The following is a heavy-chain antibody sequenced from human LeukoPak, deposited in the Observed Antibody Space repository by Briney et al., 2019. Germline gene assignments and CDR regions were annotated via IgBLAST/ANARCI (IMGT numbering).Heavy chain of an antibody. D-gene: IGHD3-22*01. Sequence: GASVKVSCKASGYIFTYYGISWVLQAPGQGFEWMGWISGYNGNTNYAQKLQGRVTMTTDTSTSTAYMELRSLRSDDTAVYYCARDGRQTYYYDSSGYTGSDYWGQGTLVTVSS. V-gene: IGHV1-18*01. CDR2: ISGYNGNT. CDR1: GYIFTYYG. CDR3: ARDGRQTYYYDSSGYTGSDY. J-gene: IGHJ4*02.